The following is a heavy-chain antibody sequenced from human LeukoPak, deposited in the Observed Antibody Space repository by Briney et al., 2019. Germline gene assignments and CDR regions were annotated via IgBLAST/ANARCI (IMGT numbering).Heavy chain of an antibody. CDR3: ARGGLGSAFDN. Sequence: GGSLRLSCAASGLTFSTYGMSWVRQAPGKGLECVSVTSGSGGSTYSADSVKGRFTISRDNTKNTLYLQMNSLRTEDTAVYYCARGGLGSAFDNWGQGTLVTVSS. J-gene: IGHJ4*02. CDR1: GLTFSTYG. CDR2: TSGSGGST. V-gene: IGHV3-23*01. D-gene: IGHD6-19*01.